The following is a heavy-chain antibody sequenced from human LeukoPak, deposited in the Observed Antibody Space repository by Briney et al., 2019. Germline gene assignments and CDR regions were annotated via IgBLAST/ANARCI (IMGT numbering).Heavy chain of an antibody. Sequence: ASVKVSCKASGGTFSSYAISWVRQAPGQGLEWMGRIIPILGIANYAQKFQGRVTITADKSTSTAYMELSSLRSEDTAVYYCARDQQQLTWDYWGQGTLVTVSS. CDR3: ARDQQQLTWDY. CDR2: IIPILGIA. D-gene: IGHD6-13*01. J-gene: IGHJ4*02. CDR1: GGTFSSYA. V-gene: IGHV1-69*04.